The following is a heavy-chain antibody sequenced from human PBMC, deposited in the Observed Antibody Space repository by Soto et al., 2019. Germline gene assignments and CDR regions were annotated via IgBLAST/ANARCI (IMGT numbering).Heavy chain of an antibody. D-gene: IGHD6-13*01. CDR2: INPNSGAT. CDR3: ATDTRYRSRWTYYTGYGLDV. V-gene: IGHV1-2*02. J-gene: IGHJ6*02. Sequence: DSGKVCCKAPGDPFTAYFILWERQAPGQGLERMGWINPNSGATHYAQKFQGRVTMTSDTSISSAYMELTGLTSDDTAVYYCATDTRYRSRWTYYTGYGLDVWGQGTTVTSP. CDR1: GDPFTAYF.